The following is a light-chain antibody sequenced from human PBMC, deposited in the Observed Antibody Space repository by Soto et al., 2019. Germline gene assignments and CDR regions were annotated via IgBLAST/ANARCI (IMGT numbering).Light chain of an antibody. J-gene: IGKJ1*01. CDR2: GAS. Sequence: EIVLTQSPGTLSLSPGERATLSCRASQSVSSSYLAWYQQKPGQAPRLLIYGASSRATGIPDRFSGSGSGTDFTLTISRLEPEDFAVYYCQQYGRSPRTFGQGTKVDIK. CDR1: QSVSSSY. V-gene: IGKV3-20*01. CDR3: QQYGRSPRT.